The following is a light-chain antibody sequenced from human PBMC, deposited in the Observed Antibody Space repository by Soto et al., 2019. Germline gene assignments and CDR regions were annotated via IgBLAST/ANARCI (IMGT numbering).Light chain of an antibody. V-gene: IGKV3-20*01. Sequence: EIVLTQSPGTLSLSPGERATLSCRASQSMKRRYLAWYQQKPGQAPRVLIYAASIRATGIPDRFSGSGSGTDFTLKISRVEAEDVGVYYCMQALQTITFGQGTRLEI. CDR1: QSMKRRY. CDR3: MQALQTIT. CDR2: AAS. J-gene: IGKJ5*01.